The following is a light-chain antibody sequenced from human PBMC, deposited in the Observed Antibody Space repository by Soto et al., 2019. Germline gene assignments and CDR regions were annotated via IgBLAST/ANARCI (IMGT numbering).Light chain of an antibody. J-gene: IGLJ1*01. CDR2: TNS. CDR3: AAWDDSLNGLV. V-gene: IGLV1-44*01. CDR1: SSNIGSNT. Sequence: QSVLTQPPSASGTPGQRVTISCSGSSSNIGSNTVKWYQHLPGTAPKLLIYTNSQRPSGVPDRFSGSKSGTSASLAISGLQSDDEADYYCAAWDDSLNGLVFGTGTKLTDL.